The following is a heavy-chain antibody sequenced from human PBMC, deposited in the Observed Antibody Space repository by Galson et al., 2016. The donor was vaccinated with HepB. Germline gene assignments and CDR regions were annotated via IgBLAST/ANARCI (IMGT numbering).Heavy chain of an antibody. V-gene: IGHV3-9*01. J-gene: IGHJ4*02. CDR3: AKDRYGSGNNFFFDH. CDR1: GFTFDDYA. Sequence: SLRLSCAASGFTFDDYAMHWVRQAPGKGLEWVSGISWNSGSMGYADSVKGRFTISRDNAKNSLYLQMNSLRAEDTALYYCAKDRYGSGNNFFFDHWGQGALVTVST. D-gene: IGHD3-10*01. CDR2: ISWNSGSM.